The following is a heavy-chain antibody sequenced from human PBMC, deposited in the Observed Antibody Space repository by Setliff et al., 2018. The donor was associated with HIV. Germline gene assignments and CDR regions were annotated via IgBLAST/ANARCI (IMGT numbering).Heavy chain of an antibody. Sequence: PGGSLRLSCAASGFTFTNYWVHWVRQVPGKGLVWVSRTNTDGSITMYADSVKGRFTISRDNAQNTLYLQMNSLRVEDTAVYYCATIPDGLRHFENWGQGTLVTVSS. J-gene: IGHJ4*02. V-gene: IGHV3-74*03. CDR1: GFTFTNYW. CDR3: ATIPDGLRHFEN. CDR2: TNTDGSIT. D-gene: IGHD3-16*01.